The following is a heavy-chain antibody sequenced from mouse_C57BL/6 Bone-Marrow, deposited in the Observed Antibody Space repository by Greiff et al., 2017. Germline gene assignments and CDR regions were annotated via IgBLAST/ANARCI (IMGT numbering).Heavy chain of an antibody. V-gene: IGHV5-12*01. Sequence: EVQGVESGGGLVQPGGSLKLSCAASGFTFSDYYMYWVRQTPEKRLEWVAYISNGGGSTYYPHTVKGRFTISRDNAKNTLYLQVSRLKSEDTAMYYCASQRYYGSSYWYFDVWGTVTTVTVAS. CDR1: GFTFSDYY. CDR2: ISNGGGST. CDR3: ASQRYYGSSYWYFDV. D-gene: IGHD1-1*01. J-gene: IGHJ1*03.